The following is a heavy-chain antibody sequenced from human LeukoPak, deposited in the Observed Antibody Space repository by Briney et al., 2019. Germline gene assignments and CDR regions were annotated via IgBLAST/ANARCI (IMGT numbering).Heavy chain of an antibody. J-gene: IGHJ3*02. Sequence: SETLSLTCAVYGGSFSGYYWSWIRQPPGKGLEWIGEINHSGSTYYNPSLQSRVTIYVDTSKNQFSLKLSSVTAADTAVYYCARLNSGSYRDDAFDIWGQGTMVTVSS. CDR2: INHSGST. V-gene: IGHV4-34*01. CDR1: GGSFSGYY. D-gene: IGHD1-26*01. CDR3: ARLNSGSYRDDAFDI.